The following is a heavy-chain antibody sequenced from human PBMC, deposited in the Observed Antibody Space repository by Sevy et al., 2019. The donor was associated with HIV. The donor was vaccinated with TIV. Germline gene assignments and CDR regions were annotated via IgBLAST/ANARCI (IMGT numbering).Heavy chain of an antibody. CDR2: ISGLSNYI. V-gene: IGHV3-21*01. CDR1: GFTFNSYS. J-gene: IGHJ4*02. D-gene: IGHD1-7*01. CDR3: ARGENWNYAEY. Sequence: GGSLRLSCEASGFTFNSYSINWVRQAPGKGLEWVSYISGLSNYIYYADSLKGRFTISRDNAKDSVYLQMNSLRVEDTAVYYCARGENWNYAEYWGQGILVTVSS.